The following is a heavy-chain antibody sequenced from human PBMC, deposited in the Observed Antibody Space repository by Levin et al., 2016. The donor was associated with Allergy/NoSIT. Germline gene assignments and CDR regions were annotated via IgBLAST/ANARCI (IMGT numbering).Heavy chain of an antibody. V-gene: IGHV3-74*01. CDR2: INSDETTT. CDR3: ARDQTYSDILTGHTLTY. J-gene: IGHJ4*02. Sequence: WIRQPPGKGLMWVSRINSDETTTHYADSVKGRFTISRDNAKNTLYLQMSSLRVEDTAVYYCARDQTYSDILTGHTLTYWGQGTQVTVSS. D-gene: IGHD3-9*01.